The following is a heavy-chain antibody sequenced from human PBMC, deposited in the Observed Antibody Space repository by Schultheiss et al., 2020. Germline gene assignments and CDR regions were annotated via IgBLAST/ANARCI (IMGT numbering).Heavy chain of an antibody. J-gene: IGHJ5*02. CDR1: GGSISSGGYY. CDR2: IYYSGST. D-gene: IGHD3-10*01. V-gene: IGHV4-39*01. CDR3: ARRGMVRGVMSNWFDP. Sequence: SQTLSLTCTVSGGSISSGGYYWSWIRQPPGKGLEWIGSIYYSGSTNYNPSLKSRVTMSVDTSKNQFSLKLSSVTAADTAVYYCARRGMVRGVMSNWFDPWGQGTLVTVSS.